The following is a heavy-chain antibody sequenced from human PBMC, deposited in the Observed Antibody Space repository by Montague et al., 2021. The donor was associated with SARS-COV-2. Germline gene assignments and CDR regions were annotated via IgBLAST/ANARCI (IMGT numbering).Heavy chain of an antibody. V-gene: IGHV4-59*01. Sequence: SETLSLTCTVSGGSISRYYLNWIRQPPGKGLEWIAYIYYSGSTNYNPSLKSQVPISVDTSKNQFSLKLSSVTAADTAVYYCARSRENYNILTGYPYYFDYWGQGTLVTVSS. D-gene: IGHD3-9*01. CDR2: IYYSGST. J-gene: IGHJ4*02. CDR3: ARSRENYNILTGYPYYFDY. CDR1: GGSISRYY.